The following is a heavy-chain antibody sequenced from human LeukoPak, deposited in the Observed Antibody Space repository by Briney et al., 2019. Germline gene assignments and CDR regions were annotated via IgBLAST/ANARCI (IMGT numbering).Heavy chain of an antibody. CDR1: GYTFTGYY. J-gene: IGHJ4*02. CDR2: INPNSGGT. V-gene: IGHV1-2*02. CDR3: ARAWGYCSSTSCSSFDY. D-gene: IGHD2-2*01. Sequence: ASVTVSCKASGYTFTGYYMHWVRQAPGQGLEWMGWINPNSGGTNYAQKFQGRVTMTRDTSISTAYMELSRLRSDDTAVYYCARAWGYCSSTSCSSFDYWGQGTLVTVSS.